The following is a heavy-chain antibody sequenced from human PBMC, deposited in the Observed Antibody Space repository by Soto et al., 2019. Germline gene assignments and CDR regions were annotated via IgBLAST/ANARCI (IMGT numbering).Heavy chain of an antibody. CDR2: IYWNGNE. J-gene: IGHJ6*02. CDR1: GFSFSTSGVG. Sequence: QITLRESGPTLVKPTQTLTLTCTFSGFSFSTSGVGVGWFRQPPGHALQWLALIYWNGNERYSPSPNNRLTATKDTTKTQVVLTMASMDPHDTATYYGAHELSGYYYVIDVWGQGTNVTVSS. D-gene: IGHD2-2*03. CDR3: AHELSGYYYVIDV. V-gene: IGHV2-5*01.